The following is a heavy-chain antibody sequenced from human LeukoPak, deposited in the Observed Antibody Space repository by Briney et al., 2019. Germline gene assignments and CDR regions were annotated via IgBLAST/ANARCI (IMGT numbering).Heavy chain of an antibody. CDR1: GFTFSDYY. CDR3: ASTRGFRCSSTTCYDGFDC. Sequence: SGGSLRLSCAASGFTFSDYYMSWIRQAPGKGLEWVSSISSSSSYIYYVDSVKGRFTISRDNAKNSLYLQMNSLRAEDTAVYYCASTRGFRCSSTTCYDGFDCWGQGTLVTVSS. CDR2: ISSSSSYI. V-gene: IGHV3-11*06. J-gene: IGHJ4*02. D-gene: IGHD2-2*01.